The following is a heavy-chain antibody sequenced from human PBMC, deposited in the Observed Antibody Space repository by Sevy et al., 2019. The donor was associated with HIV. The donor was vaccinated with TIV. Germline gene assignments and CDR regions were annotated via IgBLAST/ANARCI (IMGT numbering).Heavy chain of an antibody. V-gene: IGHV3-30-3*01. CDR1: GFALSNYYA. J-gene: IGHJ6*02. Sequence: GGSLRLSCAASGFALSNYYAMHWVRQAPGKGLEWVALISYDGSDKYYADSVKSRFTIPRDNFKTTLYLQMNSLTTEETAVYYCARPRENYVDQYFFYAMDVWGQATMVTVSS. CDR2: ISYDGSDK. CDR3: ARPRENYVDQYFFYAMDV. D-gene: IGHD4-17*01.